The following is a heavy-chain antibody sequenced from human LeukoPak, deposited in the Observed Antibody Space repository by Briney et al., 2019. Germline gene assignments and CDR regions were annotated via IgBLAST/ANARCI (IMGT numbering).Heavy chain of an antibody. Sequence: GGSLRLSCAASGFTFSSYAMSWVRQASEKGLEWVSAISGSGGSTYYADSVKGRFTISRDNSKNTLYLQMNSLRAEDTAVYYCAKPRIAVAGTWSWFDPWGQGTLVTVSS. CDR3: AKPRIAVAGTWSWFDP. D-gene: IGHD6-19*01. J-gene: IGHJ5*02. CDR2: ISGSGGST. CDR1: GFTFSSYA. V-gene: IGHV3-23*01.